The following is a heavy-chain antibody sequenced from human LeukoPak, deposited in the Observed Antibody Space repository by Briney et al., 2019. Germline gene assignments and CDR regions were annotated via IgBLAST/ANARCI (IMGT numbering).Heavy chain of an antibody. CDR1: GFTFGDYV. CDR2: MSWTSGSI. V-gene: IGHV3-9*01. Sequence: GRSLRLSCGVSGFTFGDYVIHWVRQVPGKGLEWVAAMSWTSGSIAYADSVKGRFNIFRDNAKSSLYLQMNSLRAEDTAFYYCDRSSGSYDVYYVVEVWGQGTAVIVSS. J-gene: IGHJ6*02. CDR3: DRSSGSYDVYYVVEV. D-gene: IGHD6-19*01.